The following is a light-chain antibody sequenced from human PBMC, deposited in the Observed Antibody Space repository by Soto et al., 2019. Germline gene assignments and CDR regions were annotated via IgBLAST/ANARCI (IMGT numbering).Light chain of an antibody. J-gene: IGKJ1*01. CDR2: GAS. CDR3: QQYGGSPRT. V-gene: IGKV3-20*01. Sequence: EIVLTQSPGTLSLSPGERATLSCRASQSVSNNYLAWYQQKPGQAPRLLIYGASSRATGIPDRFSGSGSGTEFTLTISRLEPEDFAVFYCQQYGGSPRTFGQGTMVEIK. CDR1: QSVSNNY.